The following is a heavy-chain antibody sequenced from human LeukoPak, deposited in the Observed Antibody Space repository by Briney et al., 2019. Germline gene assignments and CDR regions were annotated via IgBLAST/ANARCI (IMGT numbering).Heavy chain of an antibody. CDR1: GFTFSGYT. CDR3: AREYDGSGYYYFDY. Sequence: GGSLRLSCAASGFTFSGYTMNWVRQAPGKGLEWVSSVSSSSSYTYYADSVKGRFTIYRDNAKSSLYLQMNSLRAEDTAVYYCAREYDGSGYYYFDYWGQGTLVTVSS. V-gene: IGHV3-21*01. CDR2: VSSSSSYT. J-gene: IGHJ4*02. D-gene: IGHD3-22*01.